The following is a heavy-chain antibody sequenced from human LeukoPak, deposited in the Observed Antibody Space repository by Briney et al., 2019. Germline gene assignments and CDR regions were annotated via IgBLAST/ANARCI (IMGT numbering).Heavy chain of an antibody. J-gene: IGHJ4*02. CDR1: GGSISSYY. CDR2: IYYSGST. CDR3: ARVPGYSSGWYPVD. D-gene: IGHD6-19*01. V-gene: IGHV4-59*01. Sequence: SETLSLTCTVSGGSISSYYWSWIRQPPGKALEWIGYIYYSGSTNYNPSLKSRVTISVDTSKNQFSLKLSSVTAADTAVYYCARVPGYSSGWYPVDWGQGTLVTVSS.